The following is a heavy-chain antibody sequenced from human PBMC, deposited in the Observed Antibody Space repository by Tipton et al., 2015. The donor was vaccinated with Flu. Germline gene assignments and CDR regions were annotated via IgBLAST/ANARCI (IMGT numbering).Heavy chain of an antibody. V-gene: IGHV1-2*02. J-gene: IGHJ5*02. CDR2: INPDSGDT. CDR1: GYTFTDFF. Sequence: QLVQSGAEVKTPGASVKVSCKASGYTFTDFFIHWVRQAPGQGLEWMVWINPDSGDTDYAQEFQARVTMTRDTSVSIAYMELSRLTSDDTAVYYCARADCVVRGCHMWWFDPWGQGALVTVSS. D-gene: IGHD2-21*01. CDR3: ARADCVVRGCHMWWFDP.